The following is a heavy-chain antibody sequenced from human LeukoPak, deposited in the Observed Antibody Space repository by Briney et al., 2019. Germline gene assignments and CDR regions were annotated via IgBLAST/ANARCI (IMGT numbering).Heavy chain of an antibody. D-gene: IGHD1-26*01. CDR1: GYTFTSYY. CDR3: AIPWELLENYYYGMDV. V-gene: IGHV1-46*01. CDR2: INPSGGST. Sequence: ASVKVSCKASGYTFTSYYMHWVRQAPGQGLEWMGIINPSGGSTSYAQKFQGRVTMTRDTSTSTVYMELSSLRSEDTAVYYCAIPWELLENYYYGMDVWGQGTTVTVSS. J-gene: IGHJ6*02.